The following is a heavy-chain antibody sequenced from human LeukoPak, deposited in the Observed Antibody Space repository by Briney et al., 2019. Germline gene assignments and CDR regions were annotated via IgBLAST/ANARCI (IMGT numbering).Heavy chain of an antibody. Sequence: SETLSLTCTVSGGSISSSSYYWGWIRQPPGKGLEWIGSTYYSGSTYYNPSLKSRVTISVDTSKNQFSLKLSSVTAADTAVYYCARQNIAAADANWFDPWGQGTLVTVSS. D-gene: IGHD6-13*01. J-gene: IGHJ5*02. CDR1: GGSISSSSYY. CDR2: TYYSGST. V-gene: IGHV4-39*01. CDR3: ARQNIAAADANWFDP.